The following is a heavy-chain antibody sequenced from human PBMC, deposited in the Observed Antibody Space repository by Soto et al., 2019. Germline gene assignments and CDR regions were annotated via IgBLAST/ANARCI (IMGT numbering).Heavy chain of an antibody. CDR2: ISYEEINNK. V-gene: IGHV3-30*18. CDR3: AKGYCSGPSCYRGYGMDV. CDR1: GFIFRNYG. J-gene: IGHJ6*02. D-gene: IGHD2-2*01. Sequence: SIRLACVASGFIFRNYGMHWVRQAPGKGLEWVAVISYEEINNKNYADSVKGRFTISRDNSENTLYSQMDSLRAEDTAVYYCAKGYCSGPSCYRGYGMDVWGQGTTVTVYS.